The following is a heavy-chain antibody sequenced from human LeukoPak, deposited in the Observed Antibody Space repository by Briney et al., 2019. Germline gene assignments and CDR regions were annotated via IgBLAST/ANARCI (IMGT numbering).Heavy chain of an antibody. V-gene: IGHV3-20*04. CDR3: ARDYYDSSGYLLEVDY. Sequence: GGSLRLSCAASGFTFSDYYMSWIRQAPGKGLEWVSGINWNGGNTGYADSVKGRFTISRDNAKNSLYLQMNSLRAEDTALYYCARDYYDSSGYLLEVDYWGQGTLVAVSS. J-gene: IGHJ4*02. D-gene: IGHD3-22*01. CDR2: INWNGGNT. CDR1: GFTFSDYY.